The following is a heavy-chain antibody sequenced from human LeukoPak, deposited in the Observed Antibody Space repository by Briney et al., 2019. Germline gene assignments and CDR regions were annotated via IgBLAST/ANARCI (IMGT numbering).Heavy chain of an antibody. Sequence: SETLSLTCTVSGGSISSYYWSWIRHPAAKGLEQIGRIYTSGSTNYNPSLKSRVTMSVDTSKNQCSLKLSSVTAADTAMYYRAGMRAPIAVPGTPFWYYNYYIDVWGKGTPVTVSS. CDR1: GGSISSYY. CDR3: AGMRAPIAVPGTPFWYYNYYIDV. D-gene: IGHD6-19*01. J-gene: IGHJ6*03. V-gene: IGHV4-4*07. CDR2: IYTSGST.